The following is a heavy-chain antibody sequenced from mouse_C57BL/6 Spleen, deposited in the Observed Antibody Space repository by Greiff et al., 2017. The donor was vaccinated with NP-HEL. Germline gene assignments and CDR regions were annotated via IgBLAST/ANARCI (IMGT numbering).Heavy chain of an antibody. CDR3: ARKGLWAMDY. J-gene: IGHJ4*01. CDR2: IDPSDSYT. V-gene: IGHV1-69*01. CDR1: GYTFTSYW. D-gene: IGHD1-1*02. Sequence: VQLQQPGAELVMPGASVKLSCKASGYTFTSYWMHWVKQRPGQGLEWIGEIDPSDSYTNYNQKFKGKSTLTVDKSSSTASMQLSSLTSEDSAVYYCARKGLWAMDYWGQGTSVTVSS.